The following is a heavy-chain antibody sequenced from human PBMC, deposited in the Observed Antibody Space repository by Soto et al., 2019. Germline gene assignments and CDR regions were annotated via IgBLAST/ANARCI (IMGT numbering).Heavy chain of an antibody. D-gene: IGHD6-6*01. Sequence: ASGPTLVNPTQTLTLTCTFSGFSLSTSDVGVGWIRQPPGKAQEWLAIIYWDDDKRYSPSLKSRLTITKDTSKNQVVLTVTNMDPVDTATYYCAHSKYSRSSFDYWGQGTLVTVSS. J-gene: IGHJ4*02. CDR3: AHSKYSRSSFDY. CDR2: IYWDDDK. V-gene: IGHV2-5*02. CDR1: GFSLSTSDVG.